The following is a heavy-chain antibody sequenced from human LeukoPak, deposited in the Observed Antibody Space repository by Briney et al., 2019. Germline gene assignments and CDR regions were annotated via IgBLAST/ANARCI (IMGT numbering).Heavy chain of an antibody. CDR1: GFSFSSYA. CDR2: ISYDGSNK. Sequence: GRSLRLSCAASGFSFSSYAMHWVRQAPGKVLEWVAVISYDGSNKDYADPVKGRSTISRDNSKNTLYLQMNSLRAEDTAVYYCARVGLPYYYGSGSSMDVWGQGTTVTVSS. CDR3: ARVGLPYYYGSGSSMDV. J-gene: IGHJ6*02. D-gene: IGHD3-10*01. V-gene: IGHV3-30-3*01.